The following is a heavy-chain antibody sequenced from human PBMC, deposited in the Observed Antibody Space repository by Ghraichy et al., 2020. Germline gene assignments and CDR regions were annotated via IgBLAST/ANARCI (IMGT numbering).Heavy chain of an antibody. J-gene: IGHJ6*02. CDR1: GYTFTSYG. V-gene: IGHV1-18*01. CDR2: ISAYNGNT. CDR3: ARVGATPIFHYYYGMDV. D-gene: IGHD1-26*01. Sequence: ASVKVSCKASGYTFTSYGISWVRQAPGQGLEWMGWISAYNGNTNYAQKLQGRVTMTTDTSTSTAYMELRSLRSDDTAVYYCARVGATPIFHYYYGMDVWGQGTTVTVSS.